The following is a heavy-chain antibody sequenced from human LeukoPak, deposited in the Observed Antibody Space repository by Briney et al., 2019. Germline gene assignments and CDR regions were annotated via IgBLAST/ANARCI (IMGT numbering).Heavy chain of an antibody. CDR2: ISAYNGNT. Sequence: ASVKVSCKASGYTFTSYGISWVRQAPGQGLEWMGWISAYNGNTNYAQKLQGRVTMTTDTSTSTAYMELRSLRSDDTAVYYCARDRSYYYGSGSRRHYYYGMDVWGQGTTVTVSS. CDR1: GYTFTSYG. V-gene: IGHV1-18*01. J-gene: IGHJ6*02. D-gene: IGHD3-10*01. CDR3: ARDRSYYYGSGSRRHYYYGMDV.